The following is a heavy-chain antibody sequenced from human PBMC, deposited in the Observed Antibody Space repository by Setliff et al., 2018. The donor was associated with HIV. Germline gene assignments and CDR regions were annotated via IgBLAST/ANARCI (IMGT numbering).Heavy chain of an antibody. D-gene: IGHD3-22*01. V-gene: IGHV1-58*02. Sequence: SVKVSCKASGFTFTSSAMQWVRQARGQRLEWIGWIVVGSGNTNYAQKFQGRVTITADESTSTAYMELSSLRSEDTAVYYCARATNYYDSSGYYDYWGQGTLVTVSS. CDR2: IVVGSGNT. J-gene: IGHJ4*02. CDR3: ARATNYYDSSGYYDY. CDR1: GFTFTSSA.